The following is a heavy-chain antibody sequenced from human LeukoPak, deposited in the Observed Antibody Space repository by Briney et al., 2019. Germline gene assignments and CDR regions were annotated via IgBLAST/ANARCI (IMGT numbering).Heavy chain of an antibody. CDR2: ISDSGGST. D-gene: IGHD2-15*01. CDR3: VRGYSFGPYGMDV. J-gene: IGHJ6*02. Sequence: GGSLRLSCSASGFPFSSYAMHWVRQAPGKGLEYVSAISDSGGSTYYADSVKGRFTISRDNSRNTLYLQMSSLRAEDTAVYFCVRGYSFGPYGMDVWGQGTTVTVSS. V-gene: IGHV3-64D*09. CDR1: GFPFSSYA.